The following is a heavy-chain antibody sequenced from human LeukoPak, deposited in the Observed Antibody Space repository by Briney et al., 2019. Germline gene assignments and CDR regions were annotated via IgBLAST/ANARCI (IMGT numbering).Heavy chain of an antibody. D-gene: IGHD2-21*02. CDR3: ARWVTSPHFGLDV. J-gene: IGHJ6*02. Sequence: PGGSLRLSCAASGFTFSTYWMSWVRQAPGKGLEWVANIKRDASEKYYVDSVMGRFTISRDNAKNSLFLQMNGLGGEDTAVYYCARWVTSPHFGLDVWGQGTTVTVSS. CDR2: IKRDASEK. CDR1: GFTFSTYW. V-gene: IGHV3-7*05.